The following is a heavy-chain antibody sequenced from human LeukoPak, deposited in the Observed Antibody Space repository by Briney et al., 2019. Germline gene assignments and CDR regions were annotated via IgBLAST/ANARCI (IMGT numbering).Heavy chain of an antibody. CDR2: ISSSGRTI. D-gene: IGHD4-23*01. CDR1: GFTFSNYE. CDR3: ARDLDGGNSFDY. Sequence: PGGSLRLSCAASGFTFSNYEMNWVRQAPGKGVEWVSYISSSGRTIYYADSVKGRFTISRDNAKNSLYLQMNNLRAEDTAIYYCARDLDGGNSFDYWGQGTLVTVSS. V-gene: IGHV3-48*03. J-gene: IGHJ4*02.